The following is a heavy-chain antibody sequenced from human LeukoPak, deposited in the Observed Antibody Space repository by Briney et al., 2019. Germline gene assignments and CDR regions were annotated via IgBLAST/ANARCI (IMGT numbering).Heavy chain of an antibody. D-gene: IGHD6-19*01. V-gene: IGHV3-30*04. CDR1: GFTFSSYA. CDR3: ARDQADSSGWYGFDY. J-gene: IGHJ4*02. CDR2: ISYDGSNK. Sequence: GRSLRLSCAASGFTFSSYAMHWVCQAPGKGLEWVAVISYDGSNKYYADSVKGRFTISRDNSKNTLYLQMNSLRAEDTAVYYCARDQADSSGWYGFDYWGQGTLVTVSS.